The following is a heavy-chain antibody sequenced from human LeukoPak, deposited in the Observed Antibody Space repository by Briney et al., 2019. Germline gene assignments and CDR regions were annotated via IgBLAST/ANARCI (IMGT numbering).Heavy chain of an antibody. CDR1: GFTFSNYA. J-gene: IGHJ5*01. Sequence: GGSLRLSCSASGFTFSNYAMHGVRQAPGKGLEYVSAISSNGGSTYYADSVKGRFTISRDNSKNMLYLQMSSLRAEDTAIYYCVISSSGYYNFDSWGQGTLVTVSS. V-gene: IGHV3-64D*09. CDR3: VISSSGYYNFDS. CDR2: ISSNGGST. D-gene: IGHD3-22*01.